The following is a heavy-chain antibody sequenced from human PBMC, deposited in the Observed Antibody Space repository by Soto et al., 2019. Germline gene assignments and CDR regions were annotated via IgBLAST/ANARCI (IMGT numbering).Heavy chain of an antibody. CDR3: AMPTYYDPPYYYYGMDV. J-gene: IGHJ6*02. D-gene: IGHD3-3*01. CDR2: IIPIFGTA. V-gene: IGHV1-69*13. CDR1: GGTFSSYA. Sequence: SVKVSCKASGGTFSSYAISWARQAPGQGLEWMGGIIPIFGTANYAQKFQGRVTITADESTSTAYMELSSLRSEDTAVYYCAMPTYYDPPYYYYGMDVWGQGTTVTVSS.